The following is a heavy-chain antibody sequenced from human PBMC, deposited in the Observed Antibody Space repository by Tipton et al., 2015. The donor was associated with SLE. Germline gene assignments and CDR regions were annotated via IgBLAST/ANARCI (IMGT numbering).Heavy chain of an antibody. J-gene: IGHJ5*02. CDR3: ASGAMTTVVTRWFDP. CDR1: GGSISSGSYY. V-gene: IGHV4-61*09. CDR2: IYTSGST. Sequence: TLSLTCTVSGGSISSGSYYWSWIRQPAGKGLEWIGYIYTSGSTNYNPSLKSRVTISVDTSKNQFSLKLSSVTAADTAVYYCASGAMTTVVTRWFDPWGQGTLVTVSS. D-gene: IGHD4-23*01.